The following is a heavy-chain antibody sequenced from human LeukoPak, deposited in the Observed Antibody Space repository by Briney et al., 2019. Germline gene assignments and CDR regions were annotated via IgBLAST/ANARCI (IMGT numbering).Heavy chain of an antibody. CDR3: ARLLMVRGVIRHFDY. J-gene: IGHJ4*02. Sequence: GESLKISCKGSGYSFTSYWIGWVRQMPGKGLEWMGIIYPGESDTRYSPSFQGQVTISADKSISTAYLQWSSLKASDTAMYYCARLLMVRGVIRHFDYWGQGTLVTVPS. V-gene: IGHV5-51*01. CDR2: IYPGESDT. D-gene: IGHD3-10*01. CDR1: GYSFTSYW.